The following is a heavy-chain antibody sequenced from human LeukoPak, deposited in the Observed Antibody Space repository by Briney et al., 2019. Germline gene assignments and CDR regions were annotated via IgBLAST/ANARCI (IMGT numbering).Heavy chain of an antibody. CDR3: ARDREDDYGDYRYFDL. V-gene: IGHV1-2*04. J-gene: IGHJ2*01. Sequence: SVKVSCKASGYTFTGYYTHWVRQAPGQGLEWMGWINPNSGGTNYAQKFQGWVTMTRDTSISTAYMELSRLRSDDTAVYYCARDREDDYGDYRYFDLWGRGTLVTVSS. CDR2: INPNSGGT. CDR1: GYTFTGYY. D-gene: IGHD4-17*01.